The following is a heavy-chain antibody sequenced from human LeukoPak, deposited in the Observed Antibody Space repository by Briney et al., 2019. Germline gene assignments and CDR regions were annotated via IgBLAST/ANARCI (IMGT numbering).Heavy chain of an antibody. CDR3: ARVDLWAVVPAAMYPSKTNNNWFDP. CDR2: ISAYNGNT. CDR1: GYTFTSYG. V-gene: IGHV1-18*01. J-gene: IGHJ5*02. Sequence: ASVNVSCKASGYTFTSYGISWVRQAPGQGLEWMGWISAYNGNTNYAQKLQGRVTMTTDTSTSTAYMELRSLRSDDTAVYYCARVDLWAVVPAAMYPSKTNNNWFDPWGQGTLVTVSS. D-gene: IGHD2-2*01.